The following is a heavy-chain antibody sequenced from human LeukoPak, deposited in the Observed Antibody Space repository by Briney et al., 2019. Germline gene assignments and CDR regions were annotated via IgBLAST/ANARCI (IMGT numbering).Heavy chain of an antibody. D-gene: IGHD3-10*01. CDR1: GDTLSELT. CDR3: AAGGIYSLLDY. V-gene: IGHV1-24*01. Sequence: SVKVSCKVSGDTLSELTMHWVRQAPGTGLEWMGGFDPGAGEILYAQQFQGRVTMTEDTSTDTAYMELTSLRSEDSGVYFCAAGGIYSLLDYWGQGTLVTVSS. J-gene: IGHJ4*02. CDR2: FDPGAGEI.